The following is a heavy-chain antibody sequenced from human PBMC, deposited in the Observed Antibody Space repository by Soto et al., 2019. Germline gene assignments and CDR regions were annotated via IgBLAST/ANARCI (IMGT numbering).Heavy chain of an antibody. CDR1: GGSMSSSNW. J-gene: IGHJ4*02. V-gene: IGHV4-4*02. CDR2: THHSGRT. D-gene: IGHD6-13*01. CDR3: ARSEMASSWYLY. Sequence: SETLSLTCTVSGGSMSSSNWWNWVRQPPGKGLEWIGETHHSGRTNYNPSLKSRVTISVDKSKNHFSLKLSSVTAADTAVYYCARSEMASSWYLYWDQGTLVT.